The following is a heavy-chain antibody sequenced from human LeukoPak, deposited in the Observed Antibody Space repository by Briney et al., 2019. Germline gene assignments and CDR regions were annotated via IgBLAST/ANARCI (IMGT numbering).Heavy chain of an antibody. CDR3: ARSRDGYNTHDY. CDR1: GFTFSDYY. V-gene: IGHV3-11*01. J-gene: IGHJ4*02. D-gene: IGHD5-24*01. CDR2: ISSSGSTI. Sequence: GGSLRLSCAASGFTFSDYYMSWIRQAPGKGLEGFSYISSSGSTIDYADSGKGRFTISRDNAKNSLYMRMNSLRAEDTAVYYCARSRDGYNTHDYWGQGTLVTVSS.